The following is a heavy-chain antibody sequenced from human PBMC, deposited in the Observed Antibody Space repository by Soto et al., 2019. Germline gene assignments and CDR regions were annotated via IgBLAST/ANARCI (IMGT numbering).Heavy chain of an antibody. J-gene: IGHJ4*02. V-gene: IGHV1-8*01. Sequence: QVQLVPSGAAVREPGASVKVSCKASGYSFTSLDINWVRQTAGQGLEWMGWMQPSTGRTGYAQKFQGRVTMTRDTSINTAYMELTTLTSDDTAFYYWARGVSAGVDYWGQGTLVTVSS. CDR3: ARGVSAGVDY. CDR1: GYSFTSLD. D-gene: IGHD1-26*01. CDR2: MQPSTGRT.